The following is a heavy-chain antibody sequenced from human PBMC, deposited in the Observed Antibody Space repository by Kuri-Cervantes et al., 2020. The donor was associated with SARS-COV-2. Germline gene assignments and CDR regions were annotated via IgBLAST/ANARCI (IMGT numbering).Heavy chain of an antibody. V-gene: IGHV3-21*01. CDR2: ISSSSSYI. D-gene: IGHD3-3*01. J-gene: IGHJ4*02. Sequence: GGSLRLSCAASGFTFSSYSMNWVRQAPGKGLEWVSSISSSSSYIYYADSVKGRFTISRDNAKNSLYLQMNSLRAEDTAVYYCARNDFWSGYYFDYWGQGTLVTVSS. CDR1: GFTFSSYS. CDR3: ARNDFWSGYYFDY.